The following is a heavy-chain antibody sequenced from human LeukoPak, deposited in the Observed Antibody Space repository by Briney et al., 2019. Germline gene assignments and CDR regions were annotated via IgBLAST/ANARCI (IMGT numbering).Heavy chain of an antibody. Sequence: GESLKISCKSSGYSFSSYWIGWVRQMPGKGLEWMGIIYPGDSDATYSPSFQGQVAISADKSISTAYLQWSSLKASDTAMYYCARRGPDYYDSSGSHVPTYYFDYWGQGTLVTVSS. CDR3: ARRGPDYYDSSGSHVPTYYFDY. V-gene: IGHV5-51*01. CDR1: GYSFSSYW. CDR2: IYPGDSDA. J-gene: IGHJ4*02. D-gene: IGHD3-22*01.